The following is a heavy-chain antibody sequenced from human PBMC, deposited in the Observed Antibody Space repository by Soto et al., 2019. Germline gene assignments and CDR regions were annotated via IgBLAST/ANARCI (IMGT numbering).Heavy chain of an antibody. CDR2: INHSGST. J-gene: IGHJ4*02. CDR3: ARNHGYVRNFY. V-gene: IGHV4-34*01. CDR1: GGSFSGYY. D-gene: IGHD5-12*01. Sequence: SETLSLTCAVYGGSFSGYYWSWIRQPPGKGLEWIGEINHSGSTNYNPSLKSRVTISVDTSKNQFSLKLSSVTAADTAVYYCARNHGYVRNFYWGQGTLVTVSS.